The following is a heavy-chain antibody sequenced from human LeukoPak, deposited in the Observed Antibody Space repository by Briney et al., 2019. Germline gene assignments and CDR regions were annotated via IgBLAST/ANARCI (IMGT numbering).Heavy chain of an antibody. J-gene: IGHJ4*02. CDR2: FSGRGGGT. CDR3: ANHRVEDYYDSSGKYYFDY. V-gene: IGHV3-23*01. CDR1: GFTFSSYD. D-gene: IGHD3-22*01. Sequence: GGSLRLSCAAFGFTFSSYDMSWVRQAPGKGLEWVSSFSGRGGGTFYTDSVKGQFTISRDNSKNTLYLQMNSLRAEDTAVYYCANHRVEDYYDSSGKYYFDYWGQGTLVTVSS.